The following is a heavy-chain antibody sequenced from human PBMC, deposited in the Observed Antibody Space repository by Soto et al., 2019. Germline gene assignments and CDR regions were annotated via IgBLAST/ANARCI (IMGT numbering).Heavy chain of an antibody. V-gene: IGHV1-69*13. Sequence: ASVKVSCKASGGTFSSYAISWVRQAPGQGLEWMGGIIPIFGTANYARKFQGRVTITADESTSTAYMELSSLRSEDTAVYYCASDDYVWGSYRSASGYYYYGMDVWGQGTTVTVSS. J-gene: IGHJ6*02. CDR2: IIPIFGTA. D-gene: IGHD3-16*02. CDR1: GGTFSSYA. CDR3: ASDDYVWGSYRSASGYYYYGMDV.